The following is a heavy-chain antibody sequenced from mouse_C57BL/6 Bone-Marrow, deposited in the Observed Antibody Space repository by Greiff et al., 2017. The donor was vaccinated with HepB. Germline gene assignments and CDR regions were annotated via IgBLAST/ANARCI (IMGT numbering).Heavy chain of an antibody. Sequence: EVKVEESGGGLVQPGGSMKLSCVASGFTFSNYWMNWVRQSPEKGLEWVAQIRLKSDNYATHYAESVKGRFTISRDDSKSSVYLQMNNLRAEDTGIYYCTEIGIYYYGSKYFDVWGTGTTVTVSS. CDR3: TEIGIYYYGSKYFDV. D-gene: IGHD1-1*01. J-gene: IGHJ1*03. CDR1: GFTFSNYW. V-gene: IGHV6-3*01. CDR2: IRLKSDNYAT.